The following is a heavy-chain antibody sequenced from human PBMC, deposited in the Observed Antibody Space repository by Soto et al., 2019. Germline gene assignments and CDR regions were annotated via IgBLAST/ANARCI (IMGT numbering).Heavy chain of an antibody. CDR3: ARMSRTTFGSWFDP. D-gene: IGHD3-10*02. CDR2: IYTSGST. J-gene: IGHJ5*02. V-gene: IGHV4-4*07. Sequence: SETLSLTCTVSGGSISSYYWSWIRQPAGKGLEWVGRIYTSGSTNYNPSLKSRVTMSVDTSKNQFSLKLSSVTAADTAVYYCARMSRTTFGSWFDPWGQGTLVTVSS. CDR1: GGSISSYY.